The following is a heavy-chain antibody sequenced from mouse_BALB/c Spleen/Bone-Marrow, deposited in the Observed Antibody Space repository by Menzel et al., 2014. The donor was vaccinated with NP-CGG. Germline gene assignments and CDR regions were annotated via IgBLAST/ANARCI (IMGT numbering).Heavy chain of an antibody. Sequence: VKLQESGPGLVAPSQSLSITCTVSGFSLTNYGVHWVRQPPGKGLEWLVVIWSDGIATYNSALKSRLSISKDNSKSQVFLKMNSLQTDDTAMYYCARYGNYAMDYWGQGTSVTVSS. V-gene: IGHV2-6*02. J-gene: IGHJ4*01. CDR2: IWSDGIA. D-gene: IGHD2-1*01. CDR3: ARYGNYAMDY. CDR1: GFSLTNYG.